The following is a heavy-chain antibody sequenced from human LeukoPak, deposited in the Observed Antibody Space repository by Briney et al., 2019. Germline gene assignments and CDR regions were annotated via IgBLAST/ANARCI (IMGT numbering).Heavy chain of an antibody. CDR1: GFTFSSYS. J-gene: IGHJ4*02. D-gene: IGHD3-16*02. V-gene: IGHV3-48*01. CDR2: ISSSSSTI. Sequence: PGGSLRLSCAASGFTFSSYSMNWVRQAPGKGLEWVSYISSSSSTIYYADSVKGRFTISRDNAKNSLYLQMNSLRAEDTAVYYCAREYPYDYVWGSYRRVPDYWGQGTLVTVSS. CDR3: AREYPYDYVWGSYRRVPDY.